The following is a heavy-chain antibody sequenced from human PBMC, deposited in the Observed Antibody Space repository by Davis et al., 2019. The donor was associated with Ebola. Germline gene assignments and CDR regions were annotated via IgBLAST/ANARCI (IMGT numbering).Heavy chain of an antibody. V-gene: IGHV3-48*03. CDR3: ARDKLRESYYYYYGMDV. Sequence: GGSLRLSCAASGFTFSSYEMNWVRQAPGKGLEWVSYISSSGSTIYYADSVKGRFTISRDNSKNTLYLQMNSLRAEDTAVYYCARDKLRESYYYYYGMDVWGQGTTVTVSS. D-gene: IGHD4-17*01. J-gene: IGHJ6*02. CDR1: GFTFSSYE. CDR2: ISSSGSTI.